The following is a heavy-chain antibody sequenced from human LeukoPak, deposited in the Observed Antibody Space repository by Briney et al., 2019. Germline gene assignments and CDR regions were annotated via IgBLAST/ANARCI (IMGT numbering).Heavy chain of an antibody. CDR1: GFTVSSNY. Sequence: GGSLRLSCAASGFTVSSNYMNWVRQAPGKGLEWVSSIDTSSSYIYYADSVKGRFTIYRDNAKTSLYLQMNGLSAEDTAVYYCARERVEMATSFDFWGQGTLVTVSS. D-gene: IGHD5-24*01. J-gene: IGHJ4*02. CDR2: IDTSSSYI. CDR3: ARERVEMATSFDF. V-gene: IGHV3-21*01.